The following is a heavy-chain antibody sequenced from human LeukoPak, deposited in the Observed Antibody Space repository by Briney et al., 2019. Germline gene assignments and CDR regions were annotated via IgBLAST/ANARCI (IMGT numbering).Heavy chain of an antibody. CDR2: INPNSGGT. D-gene: IGHD3-16*02. J-gene: IGHJ5*02. CDR3: ALIGHHAWLDP. V-gene: IGHV1-2*02. Sequence: ASVKVSCKASGYTFSGYYIFWVRRAPGQGLEWMGWINPNSGGTNYAPEFQGRLTMTRDTSITTAYMELSTLRSDDTAVYYCALIGHHAWLDPWGQGTLVTVSS. CDR1: GYTFSGYY.